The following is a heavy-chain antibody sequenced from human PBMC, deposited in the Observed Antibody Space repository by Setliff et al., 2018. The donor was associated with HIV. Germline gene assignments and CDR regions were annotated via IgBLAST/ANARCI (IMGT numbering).Heavy chain of an antibody. D-gene: IGHD2-21*01. J-gene: IGHJ4*02. CDR2: IIPIFGTP. CDR1: GGTLSIYT. V-gene: IGHV1-69*13. Sequence: ASVKVSCKASGGTLSIYTINWVRQAPGQGLEWMGGIIPIFGTPNFAPKFQGRVTITADESTSTAYMELTSLRSEDTAMYYCAVVNKVTDFEYWGQGTLVTVSS. CDR3: AVVNKVTDFEY.